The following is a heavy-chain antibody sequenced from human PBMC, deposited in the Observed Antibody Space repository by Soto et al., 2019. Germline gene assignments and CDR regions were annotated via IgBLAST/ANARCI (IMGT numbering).Heavy chain of an antibody. D-gene: IGHD3-10*01. CDR3: APTRGLAVGGSFDY. Sequence: SETLSLTCIVSGGSITRRSSYWAWIRQPPGKGLEWVGTFYDGNTYHNPSLRSRITIAVDTSKNQFSLKLNTVAAADTAFYYWAPTRGLAVGGSFDYWGQGMLVTVSS. J-gene: IGHJ4*02. CDR1: GGSITRRSSY. V-gene: IGHV4-39*01. CDR2: FYDGNT.